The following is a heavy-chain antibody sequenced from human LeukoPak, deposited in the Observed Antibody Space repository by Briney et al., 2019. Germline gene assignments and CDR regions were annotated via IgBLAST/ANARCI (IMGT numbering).Heavy chain of an antibody. J-gene: IGHJ5*02. CDR1: GYTLTELS. CDR2: FDPEDGET. V-gene: IGHV1-24*01. CDR3: ALRGGATRIPRYRDWFDP. Sequence: RRASVTVSCKVSGYTLTELSMHWVRQAPGKGLEWMGGFDPEDGETIYAQKFQGRVTMTEDTSTDTAYMELSGLRSEDTAVYYCALRGGATRIPRYRDWFDPWGQGTLVTVSS. D-gene: IGHD1-26*01.